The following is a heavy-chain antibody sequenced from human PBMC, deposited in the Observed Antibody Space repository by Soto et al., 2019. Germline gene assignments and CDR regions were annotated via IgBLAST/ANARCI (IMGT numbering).Heavy chain of an antibody. V-gene: IGHV2-5*01. J-gene: IGHJ3*01. CDR3: ARGLASLRVFACDV. Sequence: QITVKGSGPTLVKPTQTLTLTCSLSGISLSTSGVGLGWIRQTPGKALEWLALIYWNDGKHYTPSLKSRLTLTQDTSKNQAVLTMTNMYPGDTATYYWARGLASLRVFACDVWGQGTVVTVSS. D-gene: IGHD6-6*01. CDR2: IYWNDGK. CDR1: GISLSTSGVG.